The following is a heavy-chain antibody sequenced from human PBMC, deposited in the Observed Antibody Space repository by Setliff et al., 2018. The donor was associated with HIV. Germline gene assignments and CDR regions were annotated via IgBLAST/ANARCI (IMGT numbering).Heavy chain of an antibody. J-gene: IGHJ4*02. V-gene: IGHV4-39*01. CDR3: ARGSYFYYFDY. CDR2: IYYSGST. Sequence: PSETLSLTCTVSGGSISSSSYYWAWIRQPPGKGLEWIGNIYYSGSTYYNPSLKSRGAMSVDTSKNQFSLKLSSVTAADAAVYYCARGSYFYYFDYWGQGTLVTSPQ. CDR1: GGSISSSSYY. D-gene: IGHD3-10*01.